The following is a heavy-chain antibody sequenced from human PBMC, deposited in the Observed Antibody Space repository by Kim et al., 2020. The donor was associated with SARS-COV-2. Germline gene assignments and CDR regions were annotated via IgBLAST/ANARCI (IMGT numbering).Heavy chain of an antibody. V-gene: IGHV1-46*01. Sequence: EQKFQGRVTMTRATSTSTVYMELSSLRSEDTAVYYCARAGGYSGYDLGSWGQGTLVTVSS. D-gene: IGHD5-12*01. CDR3: ARAGGYSGYDLGS. J-gene: IGHJ5*02.